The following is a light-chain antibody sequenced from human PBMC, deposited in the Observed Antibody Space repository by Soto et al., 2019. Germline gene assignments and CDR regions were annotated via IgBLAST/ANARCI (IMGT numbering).Light chain of an antibody. Sequence: QSVLTQPPSASGSPGQSVTISCTGTSSDVGVYNYVSWYQQHPGKAPKLMFYEVSKRPSGVPDRFSGSKSGTTASLTVSGLQAEDEADYYCSSFAGNNNLVFGGGTQLTVL. CDR1: SSDVGVYNY. V-gene: IGLV2-8*01. CDR3: SSFAGNNNLV. CDR2: EVS. J-gene: IGLJ2*01.